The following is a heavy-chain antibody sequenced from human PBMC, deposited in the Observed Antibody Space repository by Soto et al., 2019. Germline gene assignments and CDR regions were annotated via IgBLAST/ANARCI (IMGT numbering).Heavy chain of an antibody. V-gene: IGHV5-51*01. D-gene: IGHD3-22*01. J-gene: IGHJ5*02. CDR3: ARKDKSGYFNWFDP. Sequence: XDSLKVSCRTSVYTFTSSWSALLRQQPGKGLEWMGIIFPSDSDTRYSPSFQGQVTISADRSTSTVFLQWASLKASDTAVYFCARKDKSGYFNWFDPWGQGTLVTVSS. CDR2: IFPSDSDT. CDR1: VYTFTSSW.